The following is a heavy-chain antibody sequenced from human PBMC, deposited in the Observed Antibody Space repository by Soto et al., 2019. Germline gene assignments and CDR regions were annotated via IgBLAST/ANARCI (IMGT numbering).Heavy chain of an antibody. J-gene: IGHJ6*02. CDR3: ARDLRGFMDYYYGMDV. Sequence: KASETLSLTCAVSGGSISSSNWWSWVRQPPGKGLEWIGEIYHSGSTNYNPSLKSRVTISVDKSKNQFSLKLSSVTAADTAVYYCARDLRGFMDYYYGMDVWGQGTTVTVSS. D-gene: IGHD5-12*01. V-gene: IGHV4-4*02. CDR2: IYHSGST. CDR1: GGSISSSNW.